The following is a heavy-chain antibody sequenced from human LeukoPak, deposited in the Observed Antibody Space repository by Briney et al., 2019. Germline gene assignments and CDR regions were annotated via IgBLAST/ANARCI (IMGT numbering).Heavy chain of an antibody. J-gene: IGHJ3*02. CDR2: IKQDGDEK. V-gene: IGHV3-7*01. Sequence: GGSLRLSCAASGFTLSGYWMSWVRRAPGKGLEWVANIKQDGDEKYYVDSVKGRFTISRDSAKNTLYLQMNSLTVEDTALYYCAKAVGGGSRNALHIWGQGTMVTVSS. CDR1: GFTLSGYW. D-gene: IGHD2-15*01. CDR3: AKAVGGGSRNALHI.